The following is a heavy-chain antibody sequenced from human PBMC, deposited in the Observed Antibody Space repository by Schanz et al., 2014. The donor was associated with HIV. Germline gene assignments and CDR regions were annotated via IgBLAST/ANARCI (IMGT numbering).Heavy chain of an antibody. Sequence: ELQLAESGGRLEQPWGSLRLSCAASGFIFSDYSMNWVRQAPGKGLEWVAHMIWNNGIYYADSVKGRFTISRDNAKNTLFLQMNNLREDDTAVYYCTRDGGCSGSACYGYGMDVWGQGTTVTVSS. CDR2: MIWNNGI. V-gene: IGHV3-48*02. J-gene: IGHJ6*02. CDR3: TRDGGCSGSACYGYGMDV. CDR1: GFIFSDYS. D-gene: IGHD1-26*01.